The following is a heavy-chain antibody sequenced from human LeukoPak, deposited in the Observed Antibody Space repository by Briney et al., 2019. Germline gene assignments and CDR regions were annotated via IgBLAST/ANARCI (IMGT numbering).Heavy chain of an antibody. CDR3: AILASAGFDY. Sequence: GGSLRFSCAASGFMFDDYTMHWVRQAPGKGLEWVSLISWDGGITYYADSVKGRFTISRDNNKNSLHLQLNSLRTEDTALYYCAILASAGFDYWGKGTLVTVSS. CDR1: GFMFDDYT. J-gene: IGHJ4*02. CDR2: ISWDGGIT. D-gene: IGHD6-13*01. V-gene: IGHV3-43*01.